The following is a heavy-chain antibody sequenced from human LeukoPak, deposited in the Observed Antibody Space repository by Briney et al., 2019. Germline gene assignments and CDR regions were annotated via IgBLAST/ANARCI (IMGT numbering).Heavy chain of an antibody. CDR1: GGTFSSYA. D-gene: IGHD2-15*01. CDR3: ARDLGGEENYFDY. J-gene: IGHJ4*02. Sequence: GASVKVSCKASGGTFSSYAISWVRQAPGQGLEWMGGIIPIFGTANYAQKFQGRVTITTDESTSTAYMELSSLRSEDTAVYYCARDLGGEENYFDYWGQGTLVTVSS. V-gene: IGHV1-69*05. CDR2: IIPIFGTA.